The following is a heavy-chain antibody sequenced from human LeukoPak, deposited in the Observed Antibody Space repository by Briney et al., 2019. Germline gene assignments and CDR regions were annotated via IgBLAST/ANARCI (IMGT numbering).Heavy chain of an antibody. J-gene: IGHJ4*02. CDR2: ISYDGSNK. CDR3: IAYYDSSGYYYNFDY. D-gene: IGHD3-22*01. V-gene: IGHV3-30-3*01. Sequence: PGRSLRLSCAASGFTFSSYAMHWVRQAPGKGLEWVAVISYDGSNKYYADSVKGRFTISRDNAKNSLYLQMNSLRAEDTAVYYCIAYYDSSGYYYNFDYWGQGTLVTVSS. CDR1: GFTFSSYA.